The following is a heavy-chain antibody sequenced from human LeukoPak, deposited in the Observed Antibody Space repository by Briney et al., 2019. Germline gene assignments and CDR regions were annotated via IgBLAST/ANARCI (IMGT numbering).Heavy chain of an antibody. D-gene: IGHD2-21*02. J-gene: IGHJ3*02. CDR3: AKGNCGGDCFDAFDI. V-gene: IGHV3-30*18. CDR1: GFTFSSYG. Sequence: GGSLRLSCAASGFTFSSYGMHWVRQAPGKGLEWVAVISYDGSNKYYADPVKGRFTISRDNSKNTLYLQMNSLRAEDTAVYYCAKGNCGGDCFDAFDIWGQGTMVTVSS. CDR2: ISYDGSNK.